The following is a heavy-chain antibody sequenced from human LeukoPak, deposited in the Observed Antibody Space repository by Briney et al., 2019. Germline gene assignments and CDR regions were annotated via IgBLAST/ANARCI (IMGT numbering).Heavy chain of an antibody. J-gene: IGHJ5*02. CDR1: GFIFSSYA. Sequence: PGGSLRLSCAASGFIFSSYAMSWVRQAPGKGLEWVSTISGSGGSTYYADSVKGRFTISRDNSKNTVYLQMNSLRAEDTALYYCARDRYYGSGSYYNGGWFDPWGQETLVTVSS. CDR3: ARDRYYGSGSYYNGGWFDP. V-gene: IGHV3-23*01. D-gene: IGHD3-10*01. CDR2: ISGSGGST.